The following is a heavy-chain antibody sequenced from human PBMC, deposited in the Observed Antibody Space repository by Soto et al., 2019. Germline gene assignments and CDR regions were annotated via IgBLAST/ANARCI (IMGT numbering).Heavy chain of an antibody. D-gene: IGHD6-19*01. CDR2: ISGSGGST. Sequence: GGSLRLSCAASGFTFSSYAMSWVRQAPGKGLEWVSAISGSGGSTYYADSVKGRFTISRDNSKNTLYLQMNSLRAEDTAVYYCAKYGANPSWLVKSAEYFQHWGQGTLVTVSS. CDR3: AKYGANPSWLVKSAEYFQH. CDR1: GFTFSSYA. J-gene: IGHJ1*01. V-gene: IGHV3-23*01.